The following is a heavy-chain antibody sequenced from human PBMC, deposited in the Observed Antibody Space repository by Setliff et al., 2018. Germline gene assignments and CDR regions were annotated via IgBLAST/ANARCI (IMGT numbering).Heavy chain of an antibody. V-gene: IGHV4-59*01. CDR1: GGSISSYY. Sequence: SETLSLTCTVSGGSISSYYWSWIRQPSGKGLEWIGYIYYSGSTNYNPSLKSRVTISVDTSKNQFSLKLSSVTAADTAVYYCARGVLRYFDWLLSGDAFDIWGQGTMVTVSS. CDR2: IYYSGST. CDR3: ARGVLRYFDWLLSGDAFDI. D-gene: IGHD3-9*01. J-gene: IGHJ3*02.